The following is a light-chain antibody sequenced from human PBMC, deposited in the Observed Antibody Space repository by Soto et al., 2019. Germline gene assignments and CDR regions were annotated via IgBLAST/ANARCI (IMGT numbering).Light chain of an antibody. Sequence: EIVLTQPPGTLSLSPGERATLSCRASQSVSSSYLAWYQQKPGQAPRLLIYGASSRATGIPDRFSGSGSGTDFTLTISRLEPEDFAVFYCQHYDSLPITFGQGTRLEIK. V-gene: IGKV3-20*01. CDR3: QHYDSLPIT. J-gene: IGKJ5*01. CDR2: GAS. CDR1: QSVSSSY.